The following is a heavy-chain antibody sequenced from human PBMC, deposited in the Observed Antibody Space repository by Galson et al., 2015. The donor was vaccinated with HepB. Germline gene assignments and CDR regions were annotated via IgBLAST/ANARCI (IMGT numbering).Heavy chain of an antibody. V-gene: IGHV3-23*01. J-gene: IGHJ4*02. CDR3: AKDGIMVANNPYQLHF. D-gene: IGHD2-15*01. Sequence: SLRLSCAASGFTFTRYAMTWVRQAPGKGLEWVSSITSSVANTYYTDSVKGRFTISRDNSRNTLLLQLNSLRAEDTAVYYCAKDGIMVANNPYQLHFWGQGTLVSVSS. CDR1: GFTFTRYA. CDR2: ITSSVANT.